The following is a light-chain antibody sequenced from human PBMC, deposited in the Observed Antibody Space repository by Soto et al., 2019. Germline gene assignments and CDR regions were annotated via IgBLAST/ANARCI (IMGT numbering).Light chain of an antibody. CDR3: QQYGSSPLIT. V-gene: IGKV3-15*01. Sequence: EIVMTQSPATLSVSPGARDPLSCRASQSVSSNLAWYQQKPGQAPRLLIYGASTRATGIPARFSGSGSGTDFTLTISRLEPEDFAVYHCQQYGSSPLITFGQGTRLEIK. J-gene: IGKJ5*01. CDR1: QSVSSN. CDR2: GAS.